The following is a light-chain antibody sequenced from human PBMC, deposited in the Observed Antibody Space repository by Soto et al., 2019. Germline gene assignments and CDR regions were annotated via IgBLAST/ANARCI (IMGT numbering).Light chain of an antibody. CDR1: SSNIGAGYD. CDR3: AVWDDSLSGMV. J-gene: IGLJ2*01. V-gene: IGLV1-40*01. Sequence: QSVLTQPPSVSGAPGQRVTISCTGSSSNIGAGYDVDWYQQFPGTAPKLLIYGHNTRPSGVPDRFSGSKSGASASLAISGLQSEDEADYYCAVWDDSLSGMVFGGGTKLTVL. CDR2: GHN.